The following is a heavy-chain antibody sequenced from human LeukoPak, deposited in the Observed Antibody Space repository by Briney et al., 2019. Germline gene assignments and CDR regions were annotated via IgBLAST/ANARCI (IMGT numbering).Heavy chain of an antibody. CDR1: GFTFSSYE. V-gene: IGHV3-48*03. D-gene: IGHD6-19*01. Sequence: GGSLRLSCAASGFTFSSYEMNWVRQAPGKGLEWVSYISNSGHSVYYADSVQGRFTISRDNTKNSLYLQMNSLRAEGTAVYYCTGRLVEDYWGQGTLVTVSS. J-gene: IGHJ4*02. CDR2: ISNSGHSV. CDR3: TGRLVEDY.